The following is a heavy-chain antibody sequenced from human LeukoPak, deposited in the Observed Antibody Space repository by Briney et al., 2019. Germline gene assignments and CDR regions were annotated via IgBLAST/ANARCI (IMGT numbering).Heavy chain of an antibody. Sequence: GASVKVSCKVSGDTLTELSMHWVRQAPGKGLEGMGGFDPEDGESIYAQKFQGRVTMTEDTSTDTAYMGLSSLRSEDTAVYYCATDQRYNNNRQNDYWGQGTLVTVSS. CDR2: FDPEDGES. V-gene: IGHV1-24*01. CDR1: GDTLTELS. J-gene: IGHJ4*02. D-gene: IGHD1-1*01. CDR3: ATDQRYNNNRQNDY.